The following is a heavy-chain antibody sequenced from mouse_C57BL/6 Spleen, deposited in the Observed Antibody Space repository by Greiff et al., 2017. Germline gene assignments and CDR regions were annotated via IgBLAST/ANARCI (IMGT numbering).Heavy chain of an antibody. D-gene: IGHD2-12*01. J-gene: IGHJ4*01. CDR2: ISSGSSTI. Sequence: DVKLVESGGGLAKPGGSLKLSCAASGFTFSDYGMHWVRQAPEKGLEWVAYISSGSSTIYYADTVKGRFTISRDNAKNTLFLQITSLRSEGPAMYYSATLRHYYTMDYRGQGTSVTVSS. CDR1: GFTFSDYG. CDR3: ATLRHYYTMDY. V-gene: IGHV5-17*01.